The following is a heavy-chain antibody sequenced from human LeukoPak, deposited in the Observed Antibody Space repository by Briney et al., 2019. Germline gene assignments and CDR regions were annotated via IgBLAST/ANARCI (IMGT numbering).Heavy chain of an antibody. D-gene: IGHD2-15*01. Sequence: GGSLRLSCAASGFTFSSYAMHWVRQAPGKGLEWVAVISYDGSNKYYADSVEGRFTISRDNSKNTLYLQMNSLRAEDTAVYYCARDRVRPYCSGGSCYPQYFQHWGQGTLVTVSS. J-gene: IGHJ1*01. V-gene: IGHV3-30*04. CDR2: ISYDGSNK. CDR3: ARDRVRPYCSGGSCYPQYFQH. CDR1: GFTFSSYA.